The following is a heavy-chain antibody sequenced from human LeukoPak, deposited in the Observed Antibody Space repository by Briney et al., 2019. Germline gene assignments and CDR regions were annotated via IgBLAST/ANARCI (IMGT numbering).Heavy chain of an antibody. CDR1: GGSISSYY. Sequence: SETLSLTCTVSGGSISSYYWSWIRQPPGKGLEWIGYMYYSGSTNYNPSLKSRVTISVDTSRNQFSLRLNSITAADTAVYYCASRYSTGLHFDFWGQGTLVPVSS. CDR3: ASRYSTGLHFDF. J-gene: IGHJ4*02. D-gene: IGHD2-8*02. V-gene: IGHV4-59*12. CDR2: MYYSGST.